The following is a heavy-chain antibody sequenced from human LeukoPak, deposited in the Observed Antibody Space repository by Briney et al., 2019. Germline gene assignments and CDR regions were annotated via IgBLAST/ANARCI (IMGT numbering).Heavy chain of an antibody. Sequence: GESLKISCKGSGYSFTSYWIGWVRQMPGKGLEWMGIIYPGDSDTRYSPSFQGQVTISADKSISTAYLQWSSLKASDTAMYYCARLTRGTVVKREYYFDYWGQGTLATVSS. CDR2: IYPGDSDT. D-gene: IGHD4-23*01. J-gene: IGHJ4*02. V-gene: IGHV5-51*01. CDR1: GYSFTSYW. CDR3: ARLTRGTVVKREYYFDY.